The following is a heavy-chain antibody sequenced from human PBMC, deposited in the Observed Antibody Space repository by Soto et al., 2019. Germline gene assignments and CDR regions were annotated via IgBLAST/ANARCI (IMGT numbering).Heavy chain of an antibody. CDR3: ATQITGTTKSNY. CDR2: ISGSGGST. CDR1: GFTFSSYA. V-gene: IGHV3-23*01. J-gene: IGHJ4*02. D-gene: IGHD1-7*01. Sequence: GGSLRLSCAASGFTFSSYAMSWVRQAPGKGLEWVSAISGSGGSTYYADSVKGRFTISRDNSKNTLYLQMDSLRAEDTAVYYCATQITGTTKSNYWAQGTLVTVSS.